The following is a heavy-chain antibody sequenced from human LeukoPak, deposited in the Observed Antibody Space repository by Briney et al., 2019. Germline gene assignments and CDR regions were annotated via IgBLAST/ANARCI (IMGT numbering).Heavy chain of an antibody. J-gene: IGHJ4*02. V-gene: IGHV3-23*01. Sequence: GGSLRLSCAASGFTFSSYAMSWVRQAPGKGLEWVSAISGSGSSTYYADSVKGRFTISRDNSKNTLYLQMNSLRAEDTAVYYCAKDRIQLCCFDYWGQGTLVTVSS. CDR2: ISGSGSST. D-gene: IGHD5-18*01. CDR1: GFTFSSYA. CDR3: AKDRIQLCCFDY.